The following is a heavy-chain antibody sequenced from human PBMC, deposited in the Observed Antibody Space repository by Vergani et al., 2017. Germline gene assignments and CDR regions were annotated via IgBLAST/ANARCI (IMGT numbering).Heavy chain of an antibody. CDR1: GGSISSYY. CDR2: IYTSGST. V-gene: IGHV4-4*07. D-gene: IGHD5-18*01. CDR3: ARDQYSYGYEPYYYYYYMDV. J-gene: IGHJ6*03. Sequence: QVQLQESGPGLVKPSETLSLTCTVSGGSISSYYWSWIRQPAGKGLEWIGRIYTSGSTHYNPSLKSRVTMSVDTSKNQFSLKLSSVTAADTAVYYCARDQYSYGYEPYYYYYYMDVWGKGTTVTVSS.